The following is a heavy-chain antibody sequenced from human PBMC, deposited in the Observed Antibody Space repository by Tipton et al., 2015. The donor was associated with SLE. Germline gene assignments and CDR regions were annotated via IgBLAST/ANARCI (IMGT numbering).Heavy chain of an antibody. Sequence: SLRLSCEASGFTFNAYALMWVRQAPGKGLEWVSYISSSGSTIYYADSVKGRFTISRDNAKNSLYLQMNSLRDEDTAVYYCARGRGIAVAGTRYFDLWGRGTLVTVSS. CDR1: GFTFNAYA. V-gene: IGHV3-48*02. D-gene: IGHD6-19*01. CDR3: ARGRGIAVAGTRYFDL. CDR2: ISSSGSTI. J-gene: IGHJ2*01.